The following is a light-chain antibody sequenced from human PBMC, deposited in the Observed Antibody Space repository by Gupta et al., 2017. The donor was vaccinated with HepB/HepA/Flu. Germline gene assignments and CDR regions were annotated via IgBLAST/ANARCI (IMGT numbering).Light chain of an antibody. CDR1: SSNIGNNY. Sequence: QYVLTQPPSVSAATGQKVTISCSGSSSNIGNNYVSWYQQFAGTAPKVLISENNKRPSGIPARFSGSKSGTSATLGITGLQTGDEADYYCGAWDSTLSVVVFGGGTKLTVL. V-gene: IGLV1-51*02. J-gene: IGLJ2*01. CDR3: GAWDSTLSVVV. CDR2: ENN.